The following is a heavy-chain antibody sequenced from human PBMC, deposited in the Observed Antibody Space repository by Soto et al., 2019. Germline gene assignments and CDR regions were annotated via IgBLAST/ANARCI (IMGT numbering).Heavy chain of an antibody. CDR2: IYTSGGT. J-gene: IGHJ6*02. CDR3: ARGGLAARPLGNQYYYYGMDV. D-gene: IGHD6-6*01. V-gene: IGHV4-4*07. Sequence: SETLSLTCTVSGGSISSYYWSWIRQPAGKGLEWIGRIYTSGGTNYNPSLKSRVTMSVDTSKNQFSLKLSSVTAADTAVYYCARGGLAARPLGNQYYYYGMDVWGQGTTVTVSS. CDR1: GGSISSYY.